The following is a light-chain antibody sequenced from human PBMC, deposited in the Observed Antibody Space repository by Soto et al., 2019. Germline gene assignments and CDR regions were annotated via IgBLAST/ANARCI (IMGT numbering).Light chain of an antibody. V-gene: IGLV2-8*01. CDR3: SSYAGSNNFDG. CDR2: EVT. Sequence: TQPPSASGSPGQSFTISCTGTSNDVGGYNYVSVYQQHPGEAPTLIIFEVTKRPSGVPDRFSCSKLGSTASVTVSGVQPEDDADYYCSSYAGSNNFDGFGTGTMVTVL. J-gene: IGLJ1*01. CDR1: SNDVGGYNY.